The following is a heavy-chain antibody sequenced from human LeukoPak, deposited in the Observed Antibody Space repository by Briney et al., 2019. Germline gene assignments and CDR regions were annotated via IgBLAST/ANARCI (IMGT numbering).Heavy chain of an antibody. CDR3: ARGYEPQTKGDCFDP. J-gene: IGHJ5*02. CDR1: GYTFSNYG. CDR2: SSDYNDGP. V-gene: IGHV1-18*01. D-gene: IGHD3-3*01. Sequence: ASVKVSCKASGYTFSNYGISWVRQAPGQGLEWMGWSSDYNDGPNYAQNFGGRVTMTMDTSTTTAYMELRSLRSDDTAVYYCARGYEPQTKGDCFDPWGQGTLVIVSS.